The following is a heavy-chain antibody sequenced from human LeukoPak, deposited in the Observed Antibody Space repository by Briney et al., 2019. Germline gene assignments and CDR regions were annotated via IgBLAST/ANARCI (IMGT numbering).Heavy chain of an antibody. CDR3: AKGSGYRGYFDY. V-gene: IGHV3-13*01. J-gene: IGHJ4*02. D-gene: IGHD3-22*01. Sequence: GGSLRLSCAASGFTFRSYDMHWVRQATGKGLEWVSGIGTAGEIYYPGSVKGRFTISRENAKNSLYLQMNSLRAEDTALYYCAKGSGYRGYFDYWGQGTLVTVSS. CDR2: IGTAGEI. CDR1: GFTFRSYD.